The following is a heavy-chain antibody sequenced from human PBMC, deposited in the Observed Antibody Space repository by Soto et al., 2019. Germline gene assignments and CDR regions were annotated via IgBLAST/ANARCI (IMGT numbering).Heavy chain of an antibody. V-gene: IGHV3-7*01. D-gene: IGHD1-26*01. Sequence: EVHLVESGGGLVQPGGSLRLSCVDSGFPFRKNSMSWVRQPPGKGLEWVASIKYDGSAKYYVDSVKGRFTISRDDAQKSLYLQMNSLRGEDTAVYYCAGLLGDATTFQYWGQGTLVTVSS. J-gene: IGHJ4*02. CDR3: AGLLGDATTFQY. CDR2: IKYDGSAK. CDR1: GFPFRKNS.